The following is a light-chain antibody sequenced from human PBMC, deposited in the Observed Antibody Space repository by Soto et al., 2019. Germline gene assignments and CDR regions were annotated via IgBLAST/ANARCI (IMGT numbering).Light chain of an antibody. CDR1: SSDIGAYNY. Sequence: QSALTQPASVSGSPGQSITISCTGTSSDIGAYNYVSWYQQYPGKAPRLLIYAVSNRPSGVSDRFSGSKSGNTASLTISGLQAEDEALYYCCSYGGRILVIFGEGTKLTVL. V-gene: IGLV2-14*01. CDR2: AVS. J-gene: IGLJ2*01. CDR3: CSYGGRILVI.